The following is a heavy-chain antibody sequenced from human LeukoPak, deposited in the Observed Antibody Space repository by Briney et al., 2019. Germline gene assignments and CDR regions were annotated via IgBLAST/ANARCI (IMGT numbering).Heavy chain of an antibody. V-gene: IGHV3-13*01. CDR2: IGTAGEI. CDR3: ERAAYSSTWYSGYFDL. J-gene: IGHJ2*01. Sequence: PGGSLRLSCAATGFTFRSYDMHWVRQATGKGLEWVSGIGTAGEIYYPGSVKGRFTISRENAQNSLYLQMNSLRAGDTAVYYCERAAYSSTWYSGYFDLWGRGTLVTVSS. D-gene: IGHD6-13*01. CDR1: GFTFRSYD.